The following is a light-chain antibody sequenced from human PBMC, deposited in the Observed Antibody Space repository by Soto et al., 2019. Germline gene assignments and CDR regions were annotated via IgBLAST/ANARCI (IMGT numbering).Light chain of an antibody. V-gene: IGKV3-20*01. CDR3: QQYGGSPRT. J-gene: IGKJ1*01. CDR2: DAS. Sequence: EIVLTQSPGTLSLSPGERATLSCRASQSVSSSSLAWYQQKRGQAPRLLIHDASSRATGIPDRFGGSGCGTDFTLTIRRLEPEDFAVYYCQQYGGSPRTFGQGTKVEVK. CDR1: QSVSSSS.